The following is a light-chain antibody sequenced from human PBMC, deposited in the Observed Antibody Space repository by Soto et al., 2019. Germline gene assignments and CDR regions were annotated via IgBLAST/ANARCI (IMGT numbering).Light chain of an antibody. CDR2: CAS. Sequence: VLMEPRCPRTLSHGDRATLSCRAGRSVRNNYLAWLQQKPGQAPSLLISCASTRATGVPDRFSGSGSGTDFTLTIISLEPEDFAVYCWHQEGGSRTFGQGTKV. CDR1: RSVRNNY. J-gene: IGKJ1*01. CDR3: HQEGGSRT. V-gene: IGKV3-20*01.